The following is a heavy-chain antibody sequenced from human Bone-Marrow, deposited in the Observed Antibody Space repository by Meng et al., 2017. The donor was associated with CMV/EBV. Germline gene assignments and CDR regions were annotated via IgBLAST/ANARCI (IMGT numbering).Heavy chain of an antibody. CDR2: INHSGST. CDR3: ARGRTAAGATTTTFDY. D-gene: IGHD6-13*01. CDR1: GGSFSGYY. V-gene: IGHV4-34*01. Sequence: VQRQQWGVGLLKPSETLSLTCAVYGGSFSGYYWSWIRQPPGKGLEWIGEINHSGSTNYNPSLKSRVTISVDTSKNQFSLKLSSVTAADTAVYYCARGRTAAGATTTTFDYWGQGTLVTVSS. J-gene: IGHJ4*02.